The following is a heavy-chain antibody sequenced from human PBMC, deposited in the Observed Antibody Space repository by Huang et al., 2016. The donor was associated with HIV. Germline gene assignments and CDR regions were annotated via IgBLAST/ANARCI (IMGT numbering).Heavy chain of an antibody. CDR2: ISKYGSNN. J-gene: IGHJ3*02. V-gene: IGHV3-30-3*01. CDR1: GFPFNNHA. Sequence: QVQLVESGGGVVQPGRSLRLSCTASGFPFNNHAMPWVRQAPGKGQDWVAVISKYGSNNYYADSVKGQFTISRDSSKSTLFLHMTSLRTEDTAVYYCARAKDTWDAYDIWGQGTMVIVSS. CDR3: ARAKDTWDAYDI. D-gene: IGHD5-18*01.